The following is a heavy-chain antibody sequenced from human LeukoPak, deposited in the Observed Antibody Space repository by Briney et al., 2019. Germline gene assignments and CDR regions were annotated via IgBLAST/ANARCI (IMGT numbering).Heavy chain of an antibody. CDR2: ISSSSSYI. CDR1: GFTFSSYS. CDR3: ARDPYGSGSYSGY. J-gene: IGHJ4*02. Sequence: GGSLRLSCAASGFTFSSYSMNWVRQAPGKGLEWVSSISSSSSYIYYADSVKGRFTISRDNAKNSLYLQMNSLRAEDTAVYHCARDPYGSGSYSGYWGQGTLVTVSS. V-gene: IGHV3-21*01. D-gene: IGHD3-10*01.